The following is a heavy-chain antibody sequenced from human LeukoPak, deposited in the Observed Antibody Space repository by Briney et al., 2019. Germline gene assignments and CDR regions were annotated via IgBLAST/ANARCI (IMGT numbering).Heavy chain of an antibody. J-gene: IGHJ6*03. Sequence: GGSLILSCAASGFTFSDYYMTWIRQAPGKGLEWVSYISSSGITIYYTDSVKGRFTISRDNAKNSLYLQMNSLRAEDTAVYYCARGVKYYYYYMDVWGKGTTVTVSS. CDR3: ARGVKYYYYYMDV. V-gene: IGHV3-11*04. CDR1: GFTFSDYY. CDR2: ISSSGITI.